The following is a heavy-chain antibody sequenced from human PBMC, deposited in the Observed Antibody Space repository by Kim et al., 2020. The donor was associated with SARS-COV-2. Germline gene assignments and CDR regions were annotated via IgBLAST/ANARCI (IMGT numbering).Heavy chain of an antibody. Sequence: GGSLRLSCAASGFTFSNAWMSWVRQAPGKGLEWVGRIKSKTDGGTTDYAAPVKGRFTISRDDSKNTLYLQMNSLKTEDTAVYYCTAIRWYYYYYYYGMDVWGQGTTVTVSS. D-gene: IGHD6-13*01. CDR3: TAIRWYYYYYYYGMDV. CDR2: IKSKTDGGTT. CDR1: GFTFSNAW. J-gene: IGHJ6*02. V-gene: IGHV3-15*01.